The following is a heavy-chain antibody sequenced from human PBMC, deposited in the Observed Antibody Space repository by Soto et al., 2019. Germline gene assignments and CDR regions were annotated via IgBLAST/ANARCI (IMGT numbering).Heavy chain of an antibody. Sequence: QVQLQESGPGLVKPSQTLSLTCLVSGASVSGDGSYCGWIRQHPGKGLEFIGYIHNSGSTYSNPSLENRVAMSIDTSTNQFSLRLSSVTAADSAVYFCARDLGSEQWFFDNWGQGILVTVS. D-gene: IGHD6-19*01. V-gene: IGHV4-31*03. CDR2: IHNSGST. CDR1: GASVSGDGSY. CDR3: ARDLGSEQWFFDN. J-gene: IGHJ4*02.